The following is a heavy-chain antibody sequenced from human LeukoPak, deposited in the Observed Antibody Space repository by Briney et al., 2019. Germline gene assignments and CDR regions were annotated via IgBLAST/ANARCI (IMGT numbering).Heavy chain of an antibody. CDR2: ISGSDGST. V-gene: IGHV3-23*01. J-gene: IGHJ5*02. CDR3: AKGKGYSSSSSDH. CDR1: GFTFNSHA. Sequence: GGSLRLSSAASGFTFNSHAMNWVRQAPGKGLEWVSAISGSDGSTYYADSVKGRFTISRDNSKNTLYLQMNSLRAEDTAVYHCAKGKGYSSSSSDHWGQGTLVTVSS. D-gene: IGHD6-6*01.